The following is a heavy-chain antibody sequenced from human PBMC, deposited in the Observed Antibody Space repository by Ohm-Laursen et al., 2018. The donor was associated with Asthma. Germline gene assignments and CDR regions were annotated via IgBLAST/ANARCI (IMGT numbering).Heavy chain of an antibody. D-gene: IGHD1-26*01. CDR1: GFTFSSYW. CDR3: ARIGPEWELPGREYSFHH. V-gene: IGHV3-74*01. CDR2: LNTDGSGT. J-gene: IGHJ1*01. Sequence: GSLRLSCAASGFTFSSYWMHWVRQAPGKGPVWVSRLNTDGSGTWYADSVKGRFTISRDNARNSVYLQMNSLSAEDTALYYCARIGPEWELPGREYSFHHWGEGTLVTVSS.